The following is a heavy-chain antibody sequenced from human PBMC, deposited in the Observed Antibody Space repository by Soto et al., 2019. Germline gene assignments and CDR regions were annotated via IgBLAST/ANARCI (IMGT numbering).Heavy chain of an antibody. V-gene: IGHV4-31*03. CDR1: VGSIINGNYY. CDR2: IYYILTT. Sequence: SETLSLTCTFCVGSIINGNYYWSCIRQLPGKCLEWIGNIYYILTTSYNPSLKSRVTMSIDTSKNQFSLKLRSVVAAETAMYYCAKHEKHRPCLEPWGQGNLVNVSS. CDR3: AKHEKHRPCLEP. J-gene: IGHJ5*02.